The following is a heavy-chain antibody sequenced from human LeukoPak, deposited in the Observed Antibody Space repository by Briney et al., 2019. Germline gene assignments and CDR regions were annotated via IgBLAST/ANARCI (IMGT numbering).Heavy chain of an antibody. Sequence: SETLSLTCTVSGGSISSYYWSWIRQPPGKGLEWIGYIYYSGSTNYNPSLKSRVTISVDTSKNQFSLKLSSVTAADTAVYYCARLGDFDYWAREPWSPSPQ. CDR1: GGSISSYY. CDR3: ARLGDFDY. V-gene: IGHV4-59*08. CDR2: IYYSGST. J-gene: IGHJ4*02. D-gene: IGHD3-16*01.